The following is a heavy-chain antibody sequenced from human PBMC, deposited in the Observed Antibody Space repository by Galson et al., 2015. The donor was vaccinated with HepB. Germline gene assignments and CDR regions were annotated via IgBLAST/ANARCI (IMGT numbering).Heavy chain of an antibody. CDR2: ISYDGSNK. CDR3: AKDRTAYSTYYYMDV. V-gene: IGHV3-30*18. Sequence: SLRLSCAASGFTFSSYGMHWVRQAPGKGLEWVAVISYDGSNKYYADSVKGRFTISRDNSKNTLYLQMNSLRAEDTAVYYCAKDRTAYSTYYYMDVWGKGTTVTVSS. D-gene: IGHD6-13*01. CDR1: GFTFSSYG. J-gene: IGHJ6*03.